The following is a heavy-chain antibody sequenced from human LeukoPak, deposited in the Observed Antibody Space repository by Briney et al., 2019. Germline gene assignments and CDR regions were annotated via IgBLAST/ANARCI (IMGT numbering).Heavy chain of an antibody. Sequence: SQTLSLTCTVSGGSISSGDYYWSWIRQPPGKGLEWIGYIYYSGSTYYNPSLKGRVTISVDTSKNQFSLKLSSVTAADTAVYYCARLIVVVVAATDNRYFDLWGRGTLVTVSS. CDR3: ARLIVVVVAATDNRYFDL. CDR2: IYYSGST. V-gene: IGHV4-30-4*01. D-gene: IGHD2-15*01. CDR1: GGSISSGDYY. J-gene: IGHJ2*01.